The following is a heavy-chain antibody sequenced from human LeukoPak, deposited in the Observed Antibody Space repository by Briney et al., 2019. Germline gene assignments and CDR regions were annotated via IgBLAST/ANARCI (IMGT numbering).Heavy chain of an antibody. CDR2: IWYDGSNK. CDR1: GFTFSSYG. V-gene: IGHV3-33*06. CDR3: ANGRDTSYNFDY. D-gene: IGHD1-26*01. J-gene: IGHJ4*02. Sequence: PGGSLRLSCAASGFTFSSYGMHWVRQAPGKGLEWVAVIWYDGSNKYYADSVKGRFTISRDNSKNTLYLQMNSLRAEDTAVYYCANGRDTSYNFDYWGQGTLVTVSS.